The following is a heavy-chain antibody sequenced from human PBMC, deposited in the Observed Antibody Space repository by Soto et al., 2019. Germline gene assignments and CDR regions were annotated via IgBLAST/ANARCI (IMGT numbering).Heavy chain of an antibody. Sequence: QVQLVESGGGLVKPGGSLRLSCAASGFTFSDYYMSWIRQAPGKGLEWVSYISSSSSYTNYADSVKGRFTISRDNAKNSLYLQMNSLRAEDTAVYYCARSSTSCQDPCHWYFDLWGRGTLVTVSS. J-gene: IGHJ2*01. CDR1: GFTFSDYY. D-gene: IGHD2-2*01. V-gene: IGHV3-11*05. CDR2: ISSSSSYT. CDR3: ARSSTSCQDPCHWYFDL.